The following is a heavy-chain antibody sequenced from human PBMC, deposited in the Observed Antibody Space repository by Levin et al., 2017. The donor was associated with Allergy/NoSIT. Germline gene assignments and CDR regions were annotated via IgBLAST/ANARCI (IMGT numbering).Heavy chain of an antibody. CDR1: GFTFSDYW. V-gene: IGHV3-7*01. CDR3: AGGAGWIFDL. CDR2: IKKDGSEK. J-gene: IGHJ4*02. D-gene: IGHD6-19*01. Sequence: GGSLRLSCAASGFTFSDYWMFWVRQAPGKGPEWVASIKKDGSEKLYVDSVKGRFTIFRDNTKSSLYLQMNSLGVEDTAVYYCAGGAGWIFDLWGQGILVSVSS.